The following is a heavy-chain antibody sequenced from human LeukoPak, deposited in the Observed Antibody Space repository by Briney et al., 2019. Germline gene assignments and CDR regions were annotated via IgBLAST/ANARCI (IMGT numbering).Heavy chain of an antibody. D-gene: IGHD5-18*01. CDR2: ISSSSSYI. J-gene: IGHJ4*02. CDR3: ARVGGDSYGYGYGY. Sequence: GGSLRLSCAASGFTFSIYSMNWVRQAPGKGLEWVSSISSSSSYIYYADSVKGRFTISRDNAKNSLYLQMNSLRAEDTAVYYCARVGGDSYGYGYGYWGQGTLVTVSS. V-gene: IGHV3-21*01. CDR1: GFTFSIYS.